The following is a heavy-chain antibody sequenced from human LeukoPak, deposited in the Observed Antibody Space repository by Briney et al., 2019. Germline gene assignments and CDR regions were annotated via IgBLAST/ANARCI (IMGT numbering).Heavy chain of an antibody. Sequence: SVKVSCKASGGTFSSYAISWVRQAPRQGLEWMGGIIPIFGTANYAQKFQGRVTITADESTSTAYMELSSLRSDDTAVYYCARGYFYDFFYFDYWGQGTLVTVSS. CDR3: ARGYFYDFFYFDY. V-gene: IGHV1-69*01. CDR2: IIPIFGTA. CDR1: GGTFSSYA. D-gene: IGHD3-3*01. J-gene: IGHJ4*02.